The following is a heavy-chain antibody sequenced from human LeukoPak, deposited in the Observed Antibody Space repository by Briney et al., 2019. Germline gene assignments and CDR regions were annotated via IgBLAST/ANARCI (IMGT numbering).Heavy chain of an antibody. Sequence: SETLSLTCAVYGGSFSTYYWSWIRQPPGKGLEWIGEINHSGSTNYNPSLKSRVTISVDTSKNQFSLKLSSVTAADTAVYYCASGNLYCGGDCYPWDADYCGQGTLVTVSS. J-gene: IGHJ4*02. V-gene: IGHV4-34*01. CDR2: INHSGST. CDR1: GGSFSTYY. CDR3: ASGNLYCGGDCYPWDADY. D-gene: IGHD2-21*01.